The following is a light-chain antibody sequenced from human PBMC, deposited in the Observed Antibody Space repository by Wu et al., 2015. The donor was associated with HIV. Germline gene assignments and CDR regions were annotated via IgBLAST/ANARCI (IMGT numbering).Light chain of an antibody. CDR2: GAT. V-gene: IGKV3D-15*01. CDR3: QQYNNWPLT. J-gene: IGKJ4*01. CDR1: QSVPRN. Sequence: EIVLTQSPGTLSLSPGEGATLSCKASQSVPRNYLAWYQQKPGQAPRLLIYGATNRATANPGRFSGSGSGTDFTLAISSMQSEDFVVYYCQQYNNWPLTFGGGTKVEIK.